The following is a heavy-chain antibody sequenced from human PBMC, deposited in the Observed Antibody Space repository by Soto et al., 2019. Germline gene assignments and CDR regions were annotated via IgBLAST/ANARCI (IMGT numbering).Heavy chain of an antibody. J-gene: IGHJ4*01. V-gene: IGHV5-51*01. CDR3: ARSDYYFDS. CDR1: GYSLSSYW. Sequence: PGDSLKISCKGSGYSLSSYWIGWVRQMPGKGLEWMGIIYPGDSDTRYSPSFQGQVTISADKSISTAYLQWRSLTASDTAMYYCARSDYYFDSWGQGTMVTVS. CDR2: IYPGDSDT.